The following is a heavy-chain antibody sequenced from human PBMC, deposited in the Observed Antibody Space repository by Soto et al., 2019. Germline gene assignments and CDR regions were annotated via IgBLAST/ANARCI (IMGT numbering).Heavy chain of an antibody. CDR1: GYTFTSYD. V-gene: IGHV1-8*01. D-gene: IGHD4-17*01. J-gene: IGHJ5*02. CDR2: MNPNSGNT. Sequence: QVQLVQSGAEVKKPGASVKVSCKASGYTFTSYDINWVRQATGQGLEYLGWMNPNSGNTAYVQKFQGRVTMTWDTSITTAYMELSSLRPEDTAVYFCARGIKYGAYSRWFDPWGQGTLVTVSS. CDR3: ARGIKYGAYSRWFDP.